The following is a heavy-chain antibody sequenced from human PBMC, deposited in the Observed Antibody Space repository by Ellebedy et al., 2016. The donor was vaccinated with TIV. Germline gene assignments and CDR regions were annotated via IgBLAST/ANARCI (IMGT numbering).Heavy chain of an antibody. D-gene: IGHD1-26*01. J-gene: IGHJ4*02. CDR2: ISSSGSTI. Sequence: GESLKISCAAPGFTFSDYYMSWIRQAPGKGLEWVSYISSSGSTIYYADSVKGRFTISRDNAKNSLYLQMNSLRAEDTAVYYCARDRGGSYSPVDYWGQGTLVTVSS. V-gene: IGHV3-11*01. CDR3: ARDRGGSYSPVDY. CDR1: GFTFSDYY.